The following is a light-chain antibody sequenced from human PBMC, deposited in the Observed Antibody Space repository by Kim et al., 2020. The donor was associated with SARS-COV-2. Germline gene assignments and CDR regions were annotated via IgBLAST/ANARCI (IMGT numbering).Light chain of an antibody. J-gene: IGLJ2*01. Sequence: SVAPGKTARITGGGNNIGSKRVPWYQQKPGQAPVLVIYYDNDRPSGIPERFSGSNSGNTATLTISRVEAGDEADYYCQVWDSSTVFGGGTQLTVL. CDR3: QVWDSSTV. CDR2: YDN. CDR1: NIGSKR. V-gene: IGLV3-21*04.